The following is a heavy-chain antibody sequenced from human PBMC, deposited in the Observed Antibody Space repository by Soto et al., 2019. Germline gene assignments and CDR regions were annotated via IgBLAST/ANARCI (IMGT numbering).Heavy chain of an antibody. Sequence: EVQLLQSGGGLVQPGGSLRLSCTASGFIYSIYAMAWVRQAPGKGLEWVSAISGSGGETYYADSVKGRFTISRDNSKNTVYLQMTNLRAEDTAVYYCAKEIAVAVATPPEYWGQETLVTVSS. CDR3: AKEIAVAVATPPEY. D-gene: IGHD5-12*01. CDR1: GFIYSIYA. J-gene: IGHJ4*02. CDR2: ISGSGGET. V-gene: IGHV3-23*01.